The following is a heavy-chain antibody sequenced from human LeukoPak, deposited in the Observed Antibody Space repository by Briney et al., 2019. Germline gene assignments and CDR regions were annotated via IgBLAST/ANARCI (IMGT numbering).Heavy chain of an antibody. J-gene: IGHJ3*02. CDR2: IWYDGSNK. CDR3: ACWYDAFDI. V-gene: IGHV3-33*01. Sequence: GGSLRLSCAASGFTFSSYGMHWVRQAPGKGLEWVAVIWYDGSNKYYADSVKGRFTISRDNSKNTLYLQMNSLRVEDTAVYYCACWYDAFDIWGQGTMVTVSS. CDR1: GFTFSSYG. D-gene: IGHD6-13*01.